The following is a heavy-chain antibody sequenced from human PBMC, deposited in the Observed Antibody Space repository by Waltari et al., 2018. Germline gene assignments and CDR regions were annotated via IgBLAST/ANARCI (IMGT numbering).Heavy chain of an antibody. D-gene: IGHD4-4*01. CDR2: IYTRGST. V-gene: IGHV4-4*07. J-gene: IGHJ4*02. Sequence: QVQLQESGPGLVKPSETLSLTCTVSGGSISSYYWSWIRQPAGKGLEWIGRIYTRGSTNYNPALKSRVTISVDKSKNQFSLKLSSVTAADTAVYYCARQSNPNIYFDYWGQGTLVTVSS. CDR3: ARQSNPNIYFDY. CDR1: GGSISSYY.